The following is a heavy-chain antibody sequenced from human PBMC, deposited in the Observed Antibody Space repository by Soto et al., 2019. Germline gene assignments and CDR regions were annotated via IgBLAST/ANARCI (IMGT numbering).Heavy chain of an antibody. D-gene: IGHD4-17*01. J-gene: IGHJ5*02. CDR2: ISGAGGIT. V-gene: IGHV3-23*01. CDR1: GFMFSNYA. CDR3: AKDRSRGVTVNVDH. Sequence: QPGGSLRLSCAASGFMFSNYAMNWVRQAPGKGLEWVSSISGAGGITHYADSVRGRFTISRDNSKDTVYLQMNSLRAEDTALYYCAKDRSRGVTVNVDHWGQGSLVTVSS.